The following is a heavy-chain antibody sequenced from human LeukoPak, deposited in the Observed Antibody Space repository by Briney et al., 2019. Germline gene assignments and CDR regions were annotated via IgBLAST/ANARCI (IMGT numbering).Heavy chain of an antibody. CDR1: GGSISGYF. Sequence: SETLSLTCTVSGGSISGYFWSWIRQPPGTGLEWIGYIYYTGRTNYNPSLNGRVSMSVDTSKNQFSLRLNSVTAADTAVYYCARMGATTPGAANPDYWGQGTLVTVSS. V-gene: IGHV4-59*01. CDR2: IYYTGRT. CDR3: ARMGATTPGAANPDY. D-gene: IGHD1-1*01. J-gene: IGHJ4*02.